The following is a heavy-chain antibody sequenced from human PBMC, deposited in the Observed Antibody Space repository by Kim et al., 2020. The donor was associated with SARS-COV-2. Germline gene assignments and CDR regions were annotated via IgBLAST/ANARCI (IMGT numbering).Heavy chain of an antibody. J-gene: IGHJ5*02. V-gene: IGHV4-31*03. CDR3: ARVMSGSGSYFFKDNWFDP. Sequence: SETLSLTCTVSGGSISSGDYYWSWIRQHPGKGLEWIGYIDYSGSTYYSPSLKSRVTMSVDTSKNQFSLKLTSVTAADTAVYYCARVMSGSGSYFFKDNWFDPWGQGTLVTVSS. CDR2: IDYSGST. CDR1: GGSISSGDYY. D-gene: IGHD3-10*01.